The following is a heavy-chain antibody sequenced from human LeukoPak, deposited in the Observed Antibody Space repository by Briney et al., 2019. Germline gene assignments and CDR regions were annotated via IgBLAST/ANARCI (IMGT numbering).Heavy chain of an antibody. D-gene: IGHD4-17*01. V-gene: IGHV4-39*01. CDR1: GGSISSSSYY. CDR3: ARSYGDYRYYYYYMDV. CDR2: IYYSGST. J-gene: IGHJ6*03. Sequence: KPAETLSLTCTVSGGSISSSSYYWGWIRQPPGKGLDWIGSIYYSGSTYYNPSLKSRFTISVDTSENQFSLKLSSVTAADTAVYYCARSYGDYRYYYYYMDVWGKGTTVTISS.